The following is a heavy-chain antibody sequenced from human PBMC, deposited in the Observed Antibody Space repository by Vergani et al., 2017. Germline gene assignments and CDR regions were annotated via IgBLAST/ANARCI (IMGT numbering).Heavy chain of an antibody. CDR1: GFTFSNAW. CDR2: IKSKTDGGTT. D-gene: IGHD3-9*01. J-gene: IGHJ4*02. Sequence: EVQLVESGGGLVQPGRSLRLSCAASGFTFSNAWMNWVRQAPGKGLEWVGRIKSKTDGGTTDYAAPVKGRFTISRDDSKNTLYLQMNSLKTEDTAVYYCTTQSYDILTXFDYWGQGTLVTVSS. CDR3: TTQSYDILTXFDY. V-gene: IGHV3-15*07.